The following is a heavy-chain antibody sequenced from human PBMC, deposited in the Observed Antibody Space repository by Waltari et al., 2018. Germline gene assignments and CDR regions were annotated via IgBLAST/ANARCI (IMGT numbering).Heavy chain of an antibody. D-gene: IGHD2-2*02. V-gene: IGHV3-30*02. Sequence: QVQLVESVGGVVQPGGSLRLSCAASGFTFSNYGMHWVRQAPGKGLEWVAFIPDDGSDKYYADSVKGRFTISRDNSKNTLSLQMNSLRAEDTAVYYCAKGAGGAVLPSAIDLWGQGTLVTVSS. J-gene: IGHJ4*02. CDR3: AKGAGGAVLPSAIDL. CDR2: IPDDGSDK. CDR1: GFTFSNYG.